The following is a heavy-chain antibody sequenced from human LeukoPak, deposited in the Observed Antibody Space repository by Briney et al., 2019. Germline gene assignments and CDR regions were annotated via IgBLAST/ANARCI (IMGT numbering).Heavy chain of an antibody. Sequence: PGGSLRLSCAASGFTFSSYSMNWVGQSPGKGLEWVSSISSSSSYIYYAASVKGRFTISRDNAKNSLYLQMNSLRAEDTAVYYCARDPGYYDSSPYYWGQGTLVTVSS. J-gene: IGHJ4*02. D-gene: IGHD3-22*01. CDR1: GFTFSSYS. CDR3: ARDPGYYDSSPYY. V-gene: IGHV3-21*01. CDR2: ISSSSSYI.